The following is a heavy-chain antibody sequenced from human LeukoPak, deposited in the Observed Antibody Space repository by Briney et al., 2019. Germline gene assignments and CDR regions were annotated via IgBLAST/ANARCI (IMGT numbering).Heavy chain of an antibody. V-gene: IGHV1-18*01. D-gene: IGHD3-3*01. J-gene: IGHJ6*02. CDR2: ISAYNGNT. CDR3: AILYYDFWSGSAIFYYYYGMDV. Sequence: GASVKVSCKASGYTFTSYGISWVRQAPGQGLEWMGWISAYNGNTNYAQMLQGRVTMTTDTSTSTAYMELRSLRSDDTAVYYCAILYYDFWSGSAIFYYYYGMDVWGQGTTVTVSS. CDR1: GYTFTSYG.